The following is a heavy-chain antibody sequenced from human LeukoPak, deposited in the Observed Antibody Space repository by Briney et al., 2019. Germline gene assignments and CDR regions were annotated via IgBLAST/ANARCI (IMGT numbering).Heavy chain of an antibody. CDR2: ISRSGEST. CDR1: GFTLSSYA. CDR3: AKDYAVGSIDY. V-gene: IGHV3-23*01. D-gene: IGHD3-16*01. J-gene: IGHJ4*02. Sequence: GGSLRLSCVASGFTLSSYAMSWIRQAPGKGLEWVSSISRSGESTFYADSVRGRFTISRDNSKNTVSLQMESLRAEDTALYYCAKDYAVGSIDYWGQGTLVTVPS.